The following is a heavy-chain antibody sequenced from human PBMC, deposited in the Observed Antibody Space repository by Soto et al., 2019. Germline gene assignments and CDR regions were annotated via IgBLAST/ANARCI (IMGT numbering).Heavy chain of an antibody. CDR3: ARKDKSGYFNWFAP. CDR2: IFPSDSDT. CDR1: GYKFTSSW. Sequence: PGESLKISCRTSGYKFTSSWIAWVRQKPGKGLEWMGIIFPSDSDTRYSPSFQGQVTISADRSTSTVFLQWASLEASDTAVYFCARKDKSGYFNWFAPWGQGTLVTVSS. J-gene: IGHJ5*02. V-gene: IGHV5-51*01. D-gene: IGHD3-22*01.